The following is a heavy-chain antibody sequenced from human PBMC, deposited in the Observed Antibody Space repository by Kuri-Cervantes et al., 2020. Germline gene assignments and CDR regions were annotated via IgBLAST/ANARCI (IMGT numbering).Heavy chain of an antibody. D-gene: IGHD5-18*01. CDR3: ARVVTPYYYYGMDV. J-gene: IGHJ6*02. V-gene: IGHV4-59*01. Sequence: SETLSLTCTVPGGSISSYYWSWIRLPPGKGLEWIGYIYYSGSTNYNPSLKSRVAISVDTSKNQFSLKLSSVTAADTAVYYCARVVTPYYYYGMDVWGQGTTVTVSS. CDR1: GGSISSYY. CDR2: IYYSGST.